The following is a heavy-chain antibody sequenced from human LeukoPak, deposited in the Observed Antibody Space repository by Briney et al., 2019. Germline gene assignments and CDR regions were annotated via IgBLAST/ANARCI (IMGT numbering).Heavy chain of an antibody. V-gene: IGHV1-46*01. Sequence: ASVTVSCTASGYTFTSYYMHWVRQALGQGLEWMGIINPSGGSTSYAQKFQGRVTMTRDASTSTVYMELSSLRSEDTAVYYCARGYYYDSSGYYSAFDYWGQGTLVTVSS. CDR3: ARGYYYDSSGYYSAFDY. D-gene: IGHD3-22*01. J-gene: IGHJ4*02. CDR2: INPSGGST. CDR1: GYTFTSYY.